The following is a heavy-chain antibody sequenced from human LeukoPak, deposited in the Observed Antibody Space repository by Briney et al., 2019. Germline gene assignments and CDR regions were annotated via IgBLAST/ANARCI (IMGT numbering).Heavy chain of an antibody. J-gene: IGHJ4*02. Sequence: PSETLSLTCTVSGGSISSYYWSWLRQPPGKGLEWMGYINYSGSTNYSPSLESPVTISLDPSKNQFSLKLSSVTAPETALYYWARSFTRGSCYSYLDYWGEGILVTVSS. CDR2: INYSGST. V-gene: IGHV4-59*08. CDR3: ARSFTRGSCYSYLDY. D-gene: IGHD3-10*01. CDR1: GGSISSYY.